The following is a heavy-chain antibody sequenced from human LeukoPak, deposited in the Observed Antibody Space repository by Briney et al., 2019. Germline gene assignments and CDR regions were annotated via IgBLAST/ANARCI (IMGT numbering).Heavy chain of an antibody. Sequence: GGSLRLSCAASGFTFSSYSMNWVRQAPGKGLEWVSYISSSGSTIYYADSVKGRFTISRDNAKNSLYLQMNSLRAEDTAVYYCARPGTPHDYGDYDAFDIWGQGTMVTVSS. J-gene: IGHJ3*02. CDR1: GFTFSSYS. V-gene: IGHV3-48*04. CDR2: ISSSGSTI. D-gene: IGHD4-17*01. CDR3: ARPGTPHDYGDYDAFDI.